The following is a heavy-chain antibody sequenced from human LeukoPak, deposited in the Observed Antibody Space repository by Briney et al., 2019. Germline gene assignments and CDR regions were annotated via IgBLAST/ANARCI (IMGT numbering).Heavy chain of an antibody. CDR1: GFTFSSYS. CDR2: ISSSSSYI. V-gene: IGHV3-21*01. J-gene: IGHJ4*02. D-gene: IGHD3-3*01. Sequence: GGSLRLSCAASGFTFSSYSMNWVRQAPGKGLEWVSSISSSSSYIYYADSVKGRFTISRDNAKNSLYLQMNSLRAEDTAVYYCARDSTYYDFWSGYHYWGQGTLVTVSS. CDR3: ARDSTYYDFWSGYHY.